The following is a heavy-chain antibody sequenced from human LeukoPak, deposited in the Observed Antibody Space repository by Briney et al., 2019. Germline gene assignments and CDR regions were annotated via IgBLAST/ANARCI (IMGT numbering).Heavy chain of an antibody. V-gene: IGHV3-33*06. J-gene: IGHJ4*02. CDR3: AKANYYDSSGYYPFDY. CDR2: IWYDGSSK. D-gene: IGHD3-22*01. Sequence: PGRSLTLSCAASGFTFSSYGMHWVRQAPGKGLEWVAVIWYDGSSKYYADSVKGRFTISRDNSKNTLFLQMNSLRAEDTAVYYCAKANYYDSSGYYPFDYWGQGTLVTASS. CDR1: GFTFSSYG.